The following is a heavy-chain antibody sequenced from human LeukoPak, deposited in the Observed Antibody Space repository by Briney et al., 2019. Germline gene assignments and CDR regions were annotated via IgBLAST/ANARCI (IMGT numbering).Heavy chain of an antibody. CDR3: ARWPIRGVIIGYFDY. CDR1: GFTFSSYG. V-gene: IGHV3-30*02. J-gene: IGHJ4*02. D-gene: IGHD3-10*01. CDR2: IRYDGSNK. Sequence: PGGSLRLSCAASGFTFSSYGMHWVRQAPGKGLGWVAFIRYDGSNKYYADSVKGRFTISRDNSKNTLYLQMNSLRAEDTAVYYCARWPIRGVIIGYFDYWGQGTLVTVSS.